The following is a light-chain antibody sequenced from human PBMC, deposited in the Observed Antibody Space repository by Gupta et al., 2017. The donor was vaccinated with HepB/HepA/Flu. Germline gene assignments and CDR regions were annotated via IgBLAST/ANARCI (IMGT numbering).Light chain of an antibody. CDR1: QSISSY. J-gene: IGKJ2*01. V-gene: IGKV1-39*01. CDR2: AAS. CDR3: QQSDSTGYT. Sequence: DIQMTQSPSSLSASVGDRVTITCRASQSISSYLNWYQQKPGKAPKLLIYAASSLQSGVPSRFSGSASGTXFTLTIXRLQPEDFATYYFQQSDSTGYTFGXGTKLEIK.